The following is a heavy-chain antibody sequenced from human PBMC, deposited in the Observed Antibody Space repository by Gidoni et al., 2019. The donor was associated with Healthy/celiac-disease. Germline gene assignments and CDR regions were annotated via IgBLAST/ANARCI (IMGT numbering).Heavy chain of an antibody. D-gene: IGHD3-3*01. Sequence: EVQLVESGGGLLQPGGSLRLSCAASGFTVSSNYMSWVRQAPGKGLEGVSVIYSGGSTYYADSVKGRFTISRDNSKNTLYLQMNSLRAEDTAVYYCASMAFWSGPDDVYFDYWGQGTLVTVSS. CDR1: GFTVSSNY. J-gene: IGHJ4*02. V-gene: IGHV3-53*01. CDR2: IYSGGST. CDR3: ASMAFWSGPDDVYFDY.